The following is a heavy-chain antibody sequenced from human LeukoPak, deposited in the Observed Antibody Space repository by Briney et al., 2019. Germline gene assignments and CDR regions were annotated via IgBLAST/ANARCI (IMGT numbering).Heavy chain of an antibody. CDR3: ARPPPGGWYGSLDY. Sequence: PGGSLRLSCAASGFTFSSYSMSWVRQAPGEGLEWVSLISSSSSSIFYADSVKGRFTISRDSAKNSLYLEMNSLRGKDTAVYYCARPPPGGWYGSLDYWGQGTLVTASS. V-gene: IGHV3-21*01. J-gene: IGHJ4*02. D-gene: IGHD6-19*01. CDR1: GFTFSSYS. CDR2: ISSSSSSI.